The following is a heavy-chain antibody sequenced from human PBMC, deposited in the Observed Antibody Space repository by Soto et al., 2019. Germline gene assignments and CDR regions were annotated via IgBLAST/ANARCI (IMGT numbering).Heavy chain of an antibody. V-gene: IGHV3-30-3*01. J-gene: IGHJ3*02. CDR3: ARDGEDVLRNIPGDAFDI. CDR2: ISYDGSKK. CDR1: GFTFSSYA. Sequence: GVSLRLSCAASGFTFSSYAMHWVRQAPGKGLEWVAVISYDGSKKYYADSVKGRFTISRDIAKNTLYLQMNSLRAEDTAVYYCARDGEDVLRNIPGDAFDIWGLGTKVTVSS. D-gene: IGHD3-3*01.